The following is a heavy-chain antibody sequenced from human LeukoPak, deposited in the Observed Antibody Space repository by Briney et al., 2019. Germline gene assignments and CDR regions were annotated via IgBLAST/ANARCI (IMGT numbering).Heavy chain of an antibody. J-gene: IGHJ4*02. V-gene: IGHV4-30-2*05. Sequence: EWIGYIYHSGSTYYNPSLKSRVTISKDTSKNQFSLKVTSVTVADTAVYYCVRDYGGLIDYWGQGTLVTVSS. D-gene: IGHD4-23*01. CDR2: IYHSGST. CDR3: VRDYGGLIDY.